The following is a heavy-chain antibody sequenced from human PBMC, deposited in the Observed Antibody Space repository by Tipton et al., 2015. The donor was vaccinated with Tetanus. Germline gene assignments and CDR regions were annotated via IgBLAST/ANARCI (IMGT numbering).Heavy chain of an antibody. Sequence: QLVQSGAEVKKPGASVKVSCKASGYSFASYAMHWVRQAPGQRPEWMGWIIAGNGNTKYSQKFQDRVTITRDTSASIVYMELSSLRSEDTAVYYCAGGAGVVESSWFDPWGQGTLVTVSS. CDR2: IIAGNGNT. CDR1: GYSFASYA. J-gene: IGHJ5*02. D-gene: IGHD2-15*01. CDR3: AGGAGVVESSWFDP. V-gene: IGHV1-3*01.